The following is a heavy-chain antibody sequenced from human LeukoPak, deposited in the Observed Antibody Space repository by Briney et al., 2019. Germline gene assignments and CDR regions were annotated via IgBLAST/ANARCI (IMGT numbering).Heavy chain of an antibody. Sequence: SGTRSFTCAVSGYSITRGYHWAWIGQPPGKALGWIGNIYHSGTTYLNPSLQTRVTISVDTSKNQFSLQLYSVTAADTAVYYCARGEQPPVRDPIPFDSWGQGTLVSVSS. CDR2: IYHSGTT. CDR1: GYSITRGYH. J-gene: IGHJ4*02. D-gene: IGHD1/OR15-1a*01. CDR3: ARGEQPPVRDPIPFDS. V-gene: IGHV4-38-2*01.